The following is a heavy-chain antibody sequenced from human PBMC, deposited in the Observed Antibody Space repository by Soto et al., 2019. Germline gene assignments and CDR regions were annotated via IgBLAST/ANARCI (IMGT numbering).Heavy chain of an antibody. J-gene: IGHJ4*02. V-gene: IGHV3-30-3*01. CDR1: GFTFSSYA. Sequence: QVQLVESGGGVVQPGRSLRLSCAASGFTFSSYAMHWVRQAPGKGLEWVAVISYDGSNKYYADSVKGRFTISRDNSKNTLYLQMNSLRAEDTAVYYCARTVDDFWSGYQDYWGQGTLVTVSS. CDR2: ISYDGSNK. D-gene: IGHD3-3*01. CDR3: ARTVDDFWSGYQDY.